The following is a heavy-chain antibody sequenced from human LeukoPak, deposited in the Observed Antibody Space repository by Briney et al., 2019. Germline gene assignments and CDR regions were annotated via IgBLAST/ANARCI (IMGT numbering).Heavy chain of an antibody. D-gene: IGHD1-26*01. V-gene: IGHV3-7*01. J-gene: IGHJ4*02. CDR2: IKQDSGEK. CDR3: TRLGGSYYTY. CDR1: GFTFSGYW. Sequence: GGSLRLSCAASGFTFSGYWVSWVRQAPGKGLGWVANIKQDSGEKYYVDSVKGRFTISRDNAKNSLFLQMNSLRAEDTAVYYCTRLGGSYYTYWGQGTLVTVSS.